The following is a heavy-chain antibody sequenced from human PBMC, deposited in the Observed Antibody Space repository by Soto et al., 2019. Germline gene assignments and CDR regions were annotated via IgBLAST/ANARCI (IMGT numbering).Heavy chain of an antibody. J-gene: IGHJ3*02. V-gene: IGHV3-30*18. CDR2: ISYDGSNK. CDR3: AKDSGYGAFDI. Sequence: GGSLRLSCAASGFTFSSYGMHWVRQAPGKGLEWVAVISYDGSNKYYADSVKGRFTISRDNSKNTLYLQMNSLRAEDTAVYYCAKDSGYGAFDIWGQGTMVTVSS. CDR1: GFTFSSYG. D-gene: IGHD5-12*01.